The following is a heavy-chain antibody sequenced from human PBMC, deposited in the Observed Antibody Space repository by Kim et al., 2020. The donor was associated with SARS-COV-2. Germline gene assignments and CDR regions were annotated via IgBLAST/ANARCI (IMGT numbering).Heavy chain of an antibody. V-gene: IGHV3-48*03. J-gene: IGHJ6*02. D-gene: IGHD4-17*01. CDR2: ISSSGSTI. CDR1: GFTFSSYE. Sequence: GGSLRLSCAASGFTFSSYEMNWVRQAPGKGLEWVSYISSSGSTIYYADSVKGRFTISRDNAKNSLYLQMNSLRAEDTAVYYCARDKVGYGDYVVYYYGMDVWGQGTTVTVSS. CDR3: ARDKVGYGDYVVYYYGMDV.